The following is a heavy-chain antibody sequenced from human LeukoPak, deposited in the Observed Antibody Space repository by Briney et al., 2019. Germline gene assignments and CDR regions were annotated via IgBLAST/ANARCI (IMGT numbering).Heavy chain of an antibody. Sequence: PGRSLRLSCAASGFTFSRYGMHWVRQAPGKGLEWVAVIWYDGSNKYYADSVKGRFTISRDNSKNTLYLQMNSLRAEDTAVYYCASCYDSSGYWIDHWGQGTLVTVSS. D-gene: IGHD3-22*01. CDR1: GFTFSRYG. J-gene: IGHJ4*02. CDR3: ASCYDSSGYWIDH. V-gene: IGHV3-33*01. CDR2: IWYDGSNK.